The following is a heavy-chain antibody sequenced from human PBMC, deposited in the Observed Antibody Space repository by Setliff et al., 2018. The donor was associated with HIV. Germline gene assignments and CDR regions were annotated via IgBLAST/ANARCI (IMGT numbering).Heavy chain of an antibody. CDR3: ARDPFGGGDLINGVP. V-gene: IGHV3-7*04. Sequence: PGGSLRLSCAASGFTFSRYWMTWVRQAPGKGLEWVANIKQDGSEEHYGDSVEGRFTITRDNAENSLYLQMNSLRVEDTAVYYCARDPFGGGDLINGVPWGQGTLVTVSS. CDR1: GFTFSRYW. CDR2: IKQDGSEE. D-gene: IGHD3-16*01. J-gene: IGHJ5*02.